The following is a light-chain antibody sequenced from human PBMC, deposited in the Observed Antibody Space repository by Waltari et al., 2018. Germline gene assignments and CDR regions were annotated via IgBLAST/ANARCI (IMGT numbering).Light chain of an antibody. CDR2: VTSDGSH. CDR1: RGHSSNV. Sequence: QLVLTQSPSASASLGPSVKLTCPLSRGHSSNVIAWLQQQPEKGPRYLMKVTSDGSHSKGDKIPDRFSGSSSGTEHYLTISSLQSEDEADYYCQTGGHGTWVFGGGTKLTVL. V-gene: IGLV4-69*01. J-gene: IGLJ3*02. CDR3: QTGGHGTWV.